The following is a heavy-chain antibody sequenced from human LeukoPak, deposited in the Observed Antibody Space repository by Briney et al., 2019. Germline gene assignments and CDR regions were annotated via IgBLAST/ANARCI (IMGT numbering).Heavy chain of an antibody. Sequence: GGSLRLSCAASGFTFSDHYMDWVRQAPGKGLEWVGRTRNKANSYTTEYAASVKGRFTISRDDSKNSLYLQMNSLKTEDTAVCFCAGVNRGSYHFDYWGQGTLVTVSS. CDR2: TRNKANSYTT. CDR3: AGVNRGSYHFDY. V-gene: IGHV3-72*01. J-gene: IGHJ4*02. D-gene: IGHD1-26*01. CDR1: GFTFSDHY.